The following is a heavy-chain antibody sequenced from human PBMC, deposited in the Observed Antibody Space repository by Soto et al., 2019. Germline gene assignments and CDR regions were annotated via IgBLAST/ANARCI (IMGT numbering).Heavy chain of an antibody. V-gene: IGHV1-18*04. J-gene: IGHJ6*02. D-gene: IGHD4-4*01. CDR3: ARDGSDYRPHYYYYGMDV. CDR1: GYTFTSYG. CDR2: ISAYNGNT. Sequence: ASVKVSCKASGYTFTSYGISWVRQAPGQGLEWMGWISAYNGNTNYAQKLQGRVTMTTDTSTSTAYMELRSLRSDDTAVYYCARDGSDYRPHYYYYGMDVWGQGTTVTVSS.